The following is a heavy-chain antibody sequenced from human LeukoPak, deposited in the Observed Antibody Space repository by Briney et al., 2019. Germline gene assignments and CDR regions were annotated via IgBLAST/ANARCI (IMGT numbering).Heavy chain of an antibody. J-gene: IGHJ4*02. Sequence: GRSLRLSCAASGFTFSSYAMHWVRQAPGKGLEWVAVISYDGSNKYYADSVKGRFTISRYNSKNTLYLQMNSLRAEDTAVYYCARPLVAATLFDYWGQGTLVTVSS. CDR2: ISYDGSNK. CDR1: GFTFSSYA. V-gene: IGHV3-30*04. CDR3: ARPLVAATLFDY. D-gene: IGHD2-15*01.